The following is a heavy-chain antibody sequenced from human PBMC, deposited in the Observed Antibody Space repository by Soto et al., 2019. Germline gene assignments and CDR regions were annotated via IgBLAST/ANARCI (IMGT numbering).Heavy chain of an antibody. CDR3: ARNGIAARPAYFQH. V-gene: IGHV1-69*01. J-gene: IGHJ1*01. CDR1: GGTFSSYA. Sequence: QVHLVQSGAEVKKPGSSVKVSCKASGGTFSSYAISWVRQAPGQGLEWMGGIIPIFGTANYAQKFQGRVTIPAEESTSTAYMERRSLRSEDTAVYYCARNGIAARPAYFQHWGQGTLVTVCS. D-gene: IGHD6-6*01. CDR2: IIPIFGTA.